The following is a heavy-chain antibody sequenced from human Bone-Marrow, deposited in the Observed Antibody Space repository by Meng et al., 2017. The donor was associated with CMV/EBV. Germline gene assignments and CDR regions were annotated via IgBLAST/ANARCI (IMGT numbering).Heavy chain of an antibody. CDR2: IYYSGST. J-gene: IGHJ6*02. D-gene: IGHD3-3*01. CDR1: GGSVSSGSYY. CDR3: ARDRNEIGWRASYYYGMDV. V-gene: IGHV4-61*01. Sequence: SETLSLTCTVSGGSVSSGSYYWSWIRQPPGKGLEWIGYIYYSGSTNYNPSLKSRVTISVDTSKNQFSLKLSSVTAADTAAYYCARDRNEIGWRASYYYGMDVWGQGNTVTVS.